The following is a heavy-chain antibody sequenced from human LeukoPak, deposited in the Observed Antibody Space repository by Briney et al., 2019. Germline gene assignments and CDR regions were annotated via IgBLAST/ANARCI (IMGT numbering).Heavy chain of an antibody. J-gene: IGHJ4*02. D-gene: IGHD6-19*01. CDR3: ARGTRKTGSGWRYYFDY. Sequence: ASVKVSCKASGYTFTSYDINWVRQATGQGLEWMGWMNPNSGNTGYAQKFQGRVTMTRNTSISTAYMELSSLRSEDTAVYCCARGTRKTGSGWRYYFDYWGQGTLVTVSS. CDR2: MNPNSGNT. V-gene: IGHV1-8*01. CDR1: GYTFTSYD.